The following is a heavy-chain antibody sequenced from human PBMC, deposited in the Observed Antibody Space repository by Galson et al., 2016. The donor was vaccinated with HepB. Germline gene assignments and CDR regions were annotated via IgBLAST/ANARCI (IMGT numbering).Heavy chain of an antibody. V-gene: IGHV6-1*01. CDR2: TYNRFKWHN. J-gene: IGHJ6*01. D-gene: IGHD4-17*01. Sequence: CAISGDSVSSNNAAWSWVRQSPSRGLEWLGRTYNRFKWHNDYAESVRSRITITQDTSRNQFTLLLNSVTPEDSAVYFCARDHGGYTRRHGRQQDYYGMDVWGQGTTVTVSS. CDR3: ARDHGGYTRRHGRQQDYYGMDV. CDR1: GDSVSSNNAA.